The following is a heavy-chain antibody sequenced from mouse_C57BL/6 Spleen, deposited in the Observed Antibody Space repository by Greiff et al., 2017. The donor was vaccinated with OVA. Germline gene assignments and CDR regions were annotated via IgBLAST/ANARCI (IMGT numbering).Heavy chain of an antibody. CDR1: GFTFSSYA. CDR2: ISDGGSYT. Sequence: EVKLMESGGGLVKPGGSLKLSCAASGFTFSSYAMSWVRQTPEKRLEWVATISDGGSYTYYPDNVKGRFTISRDNAKNNLYLQMSHLKSEDTAMYYCARDSMYSTKDYWGQGTTLTVSS. CDR3: ARDSMYSTKDY. D-gene: IGHD2-5*01. J-gene: IGHJ2*01. V-gene: IGHV5-4*01.